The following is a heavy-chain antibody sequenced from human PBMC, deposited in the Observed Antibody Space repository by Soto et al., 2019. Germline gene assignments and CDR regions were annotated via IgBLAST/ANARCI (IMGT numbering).Heavy chain of an antibody. V-gene: IGHV1-8*01. CDR2: MNPNSGNT. D-gene: IGHD1-1*01. Sequence: QVQLVQSGAEGKKPVASVKVSCKASGYTFTSYDINWVRQATGQGLEWMGLMNPNSGNTGYAQKFQGRVTMTRNTYISTAYLELSSLRSEDTAVYCCARERTGTISMDVWGQGSTVTVSS. J-gene: IGHJ6*02. CDR1: GYTFTSYD. CDR3: ARERTGTISMDV.